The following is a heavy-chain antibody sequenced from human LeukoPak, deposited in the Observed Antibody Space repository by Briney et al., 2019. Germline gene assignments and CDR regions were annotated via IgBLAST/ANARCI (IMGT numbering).Heavy chain of an antibody. Sequence: PGGSLRLSCAASGFTFSSYEMNWVRQAPGKGLEWVSYISSSGSTIYYADSVKGRFTISRDNAKNSLYLQMNSLRAEDTAVYDCATYGDYGGVYWGQGTQVTVSS. CDR2: ISSSGSTI. CDR1: GFTFSSYE. CDR3: ATYGDYGGVY. D-gene: IGHD4-17*01. V-gene: IGHV3-48*03. J-gene: IGHJ4*02.